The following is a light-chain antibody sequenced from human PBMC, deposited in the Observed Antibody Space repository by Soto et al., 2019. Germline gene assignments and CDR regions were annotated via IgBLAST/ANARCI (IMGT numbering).Light chain of an antibody. Sequence: EMVMTQSPATLSVSPGERATLSCRASRSVSSSLAWYQQKPGQAPRLLIYGASTRATGIPARFSGSGSGTEFTLTISSLQSEDFAVYYCQQYNNWITFGQGTRLEIK. CDR3: QQYNNWIT. V-gene: IGKV3-15*01. CDR1: RSVSSS. CDR2: GAS. J-gene: IGKJ5*01.